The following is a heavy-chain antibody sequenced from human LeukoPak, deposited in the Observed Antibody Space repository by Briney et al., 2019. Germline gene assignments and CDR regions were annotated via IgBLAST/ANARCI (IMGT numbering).Heavy chain of an antibody. CDR2: IYHSGST. V-gene: IGHV4-4*02. CDR1: GGSISSSNW. J-gene: IGHJ6*03. Sequence: SETLSLTCAVSGGSISSSNWWSWVRQPPGKGLEWIGEIYHSGSTNYNPSLKSRVTISVDKSKNQFSLKLSSVTAADTAVYYCARASFDFWSGPRYYYYMDVWGKGTTVTVSS. CDR3: ARASFDFWSGPRYYYYMDV. D-gene: IGHD3-3*01.